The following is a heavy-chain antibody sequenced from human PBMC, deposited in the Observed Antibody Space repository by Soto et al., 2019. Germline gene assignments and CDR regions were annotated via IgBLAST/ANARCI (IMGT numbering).Heavy chain of an antibody. CDR1: GYTFTSYG. CDR3: AVITIFGVVSPAFDY. D-gene: IGHD3-3*01. J-gene: IGHJ4*02. Sequence: ASVKVSCKASGYTFTSYGISWVRQAPGQGLEWMGWISAYNGNTNYAQKLQGRVTRTTDTSTSTAYMELRSLRSDDTAVYYCAVITIFGVVSPAFDYWGQGTLVTVSS. CDR2: ISAYNGNT. V-gene: IGHV1-18*01.